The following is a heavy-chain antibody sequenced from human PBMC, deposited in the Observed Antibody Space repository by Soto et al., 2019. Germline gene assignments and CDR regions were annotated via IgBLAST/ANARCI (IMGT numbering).Heavy chain of an antibody. CDR3: ARDPIAERVYYYYGMDV. V-gene: IGHV3-30-3*01. J-gene: IGHJ6*02. D-gene: IGHD6-13*01. CDR2: ISYDGSNK. CDR1: GFTFSSYA. Sequence: QVQLVESGGGVVQPGRSLRLSCAASGFTFSSYAMHWVRQAPGKGLEWVAVISYDGSNKYYADSVKGRFTISRDNSKNTLYLQMNSLRAEDKAVYYCARDPIAERVYYYYGMDVWGQGTTVTVSS.